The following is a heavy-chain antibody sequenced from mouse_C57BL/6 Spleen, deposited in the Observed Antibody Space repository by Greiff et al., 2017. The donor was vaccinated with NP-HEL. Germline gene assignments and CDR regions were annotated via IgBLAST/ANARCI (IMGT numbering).Heavy chain of an antibody. Sequence: QVQLQQPGAELVKPGASVKMSCKASGYTFTSYWITWVKQRPGQGLEWIGYIYPGSGSTNYNEKFKSKATLTVDTSSSTAYMQLSSLTSEDSAVYYCARRPLYYGNYVGYFDVWGTGTTVTVSS. D-gene: IGHD2-1*01. CDR3: ARRPLYYGNYVGYFDV. V-gene: IGHV1-55*01. CDR2: IYPGSGST. J-gene: IGHJ1*03. CDR1: GYTFTSYW.